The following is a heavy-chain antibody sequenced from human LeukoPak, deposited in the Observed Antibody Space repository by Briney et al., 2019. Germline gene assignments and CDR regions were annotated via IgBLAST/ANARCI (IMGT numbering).Heavy chain of an antibody. V-gene: IGHV3-33*08. D-gene: IGHD1-1*01. CDR1: GFTFSSCG. Sequence: GGSLRLSCAASGFTFSSCGMHWVRPAPGKGLEWVAVIWYDGSNKYYADSVKGRFTISRDNSKNTLYLQMNSLRAEDTAVYYCARDLDAYIYDAFGIWGQGTMVTVSS. CDR2: IWYDGSNK. CDR3: ARDLDAYIYDAFGI. J-gene: IGHJ3*02.